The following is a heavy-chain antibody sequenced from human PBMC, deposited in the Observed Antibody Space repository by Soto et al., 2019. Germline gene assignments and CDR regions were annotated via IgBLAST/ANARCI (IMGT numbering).Heavy chain of an antibody. V-gene: IGHV3-30*03. D-gene: IGHD6-13*01. CDR2: ISYDGSNK. J-gene: IGHJ1*01. CDR3: AVPSYSSSWYGFFQH. Sequence: QVQLVESGGGVVQPGRSLRLSCAASGFTFSSYGMHWVRQAPDKGLEWVAVISYDGSNKYYPDSVKGRFTISRDNSKNTLYLQMNSLRAEDTAVYYCAVPSYSSSWYGFFQHWGHGTLVTVSS. CDR1: GFTFSSYG.